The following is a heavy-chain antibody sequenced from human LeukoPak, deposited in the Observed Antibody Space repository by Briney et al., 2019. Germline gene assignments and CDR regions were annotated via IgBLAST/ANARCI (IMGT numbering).Heavy chain of an antibody. CDR1: GGTFSSYA. CDR2: IIPTFGTA. J-gene: IGHJ4*02. D-gene: IGHD3-22*01. Sequence: SVKVSCKASGGTFSSYAISWVRQAPGQGLEWMGGIIPTFGTANYAQKFQGRVTITADESTSTAYMELSSLRSEDTAVYYCASGAIYYDSSGYYYLPDYWGQGTLVTVSS. CDR3: ASGAIYYDSSGYYYLPDY. V-gene: IGHV1-69*13.